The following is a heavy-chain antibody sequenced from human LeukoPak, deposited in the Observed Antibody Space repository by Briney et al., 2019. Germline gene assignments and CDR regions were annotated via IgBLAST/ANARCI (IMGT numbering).Heavy chain of an antibody. Sequence: GASVTVSCKASGYTFTAYYMHWVRQAPGQGLEWVGLFNPNSGGTDYAQKFQGRVTMNRDTSITKAFVELSGLRSDDTAVYYCARAPSGRVLNGGRYFDYGDQGTLVIVSS. D-gene: IGHD1-26*01. V-gene: IGHV1-2*02. CDR2: FNPNSGGT. J-gene: IGHJ4*02. CDR1: GYTFTAYY. CDR3: ARAPSGRVLNGGRYFDY.